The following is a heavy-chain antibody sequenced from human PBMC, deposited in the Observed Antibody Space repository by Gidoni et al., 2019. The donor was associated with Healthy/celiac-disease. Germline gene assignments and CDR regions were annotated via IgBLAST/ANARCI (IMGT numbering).Heavy chain of an antibody. Sequence: QVQLVPSGAAVKKPGASGKVSCKASGYTFTSYGISWVRKAPGQGLEWMGWSSAYNGNTNYAQKRKGRVTMTTDTSTSTAYMELRSLRSDDTAVDDCARDLFMVRDYWGQGTLVTVSS. CDR2: SSAYNGNT. J-gene: IGHJ4*02. CDR1: GYTFTSYG. V-gene: IGHV1-18*01. CDR3: ARDLFMVRDY. D-gene: IGHD3-10*01.